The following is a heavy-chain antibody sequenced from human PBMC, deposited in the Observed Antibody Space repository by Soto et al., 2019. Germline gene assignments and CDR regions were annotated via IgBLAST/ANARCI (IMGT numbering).Heavy chain of an antibody. V-gene: IGHV1-2*02. CDR3: AREEQTGANYYLDY. D-gene: IGHD7-27*01. CDR2: ISPHSGGP. J-gene: IGHJ4*02. CDR1: GYTFTGYY. Sequence: ASVKVSCKASGYTFTGYYIHCVRQAPGQVLEWMGSISPHSGGPNYAQRFQGRVTMTRDTSMTTVYMEMSGLTSDDTAVYYCAREEQTGANYYLDYWGQGTLVTVSS.